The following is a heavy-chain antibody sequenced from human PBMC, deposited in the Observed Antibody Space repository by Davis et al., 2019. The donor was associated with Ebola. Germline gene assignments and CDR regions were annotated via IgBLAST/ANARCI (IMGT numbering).Heavy chain of an antibody. Sequence: GESLKISCAASGCTFSSYGMHWVRQAPGKGLEWVAVISYDGSNKYYADSVKGRFTISRDNSKNTLYLQMNSLRAEDTAVYYCAKADSSGWYGDFDYWGQGTLVTVSS. J-gene: IGHJ4*02. CDR1: GCTFSSYG. D-gene: IGHD6-19*01. V-gene: IGHV3-30*18. CDR3: AKADSSGWYGDFDY. CDR2: ISYDGSNK.